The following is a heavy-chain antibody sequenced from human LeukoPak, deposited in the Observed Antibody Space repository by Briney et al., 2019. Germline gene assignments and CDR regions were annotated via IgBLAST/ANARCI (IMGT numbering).Heavy chain of an antibody. D-gene: IGHD6-13*01. CDR1: GGSISSYY. V-gene: IGHV4-59*01. CDR2: IYYSGGT. J-gene: IGHJ3*02. Sequence: SETLSLTCTVSGGSISSYYWNWIRQPPGKGLEWIGYIYYSGGTNYNPSLKSRVTISVDTSKNQFSLKLSSVTAADTAVYSCARSEPDTGIAAAGTESAFDIWGQGTMVTVSS. CDR3: ARSEPDTGIAAAGTESAFDI.